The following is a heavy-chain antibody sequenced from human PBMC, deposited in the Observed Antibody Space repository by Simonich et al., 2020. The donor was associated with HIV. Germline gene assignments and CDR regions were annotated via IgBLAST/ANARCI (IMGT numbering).Heavy chain of an antibody. D-gene: IGHD3-22*01. J-gene: IGHJ3*02. Sequence: QVQLVQSGAEVKKPGASVKVSCKASGYTFTRDDINWVRQATGQGLEWMGWMNTNSGNTGYAHKFQGRVTMSRNTSISTAYMELNSLRSEDTAVYYCARALKYYYESSGSLSDAFDIWGQGTTVTVSS. CDR1: GYTFTRDD. V-gene: IGHV1-8*01. CDR3: ARALKYYYESSGSLSDAFDI. CDR2: MNTNSGNT.